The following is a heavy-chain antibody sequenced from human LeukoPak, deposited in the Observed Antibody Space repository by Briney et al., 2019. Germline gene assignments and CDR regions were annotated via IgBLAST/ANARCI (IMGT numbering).Heavy chain of an antibody. CDR3: ARGGLDYFDS. V-gene: IGHV4-4*07. D-gene: IGHD6-19*01. J-gene: IGHJ4*02. Sequence: PSETLSLTCTVSGGSIGSYYWSWIRQPAGKGLEWIGRLYASGTTYYTPSLKSRVTISADTSQNQFSLKLSSVTAADTAVYYCARGGLDYFDSWGQGTLVTVSS. CDR1: GGSIGSYY. CDR2: LYASGTT.